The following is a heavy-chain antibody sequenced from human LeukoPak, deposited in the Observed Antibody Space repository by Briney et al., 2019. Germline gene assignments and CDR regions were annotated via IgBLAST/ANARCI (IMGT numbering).Heavy chain of an antibody. V-gene: IGHV3-48*01. CDR1: GFTFSSYS. Sequence: PGGSLRLSCAASGFTFSSYSMNWVCQAPGKGLEWVSYISSSSSTIYYADSVKGRFTISRDNAKNSLYLQMNSLRAEDTAVYYCAREGCSGGSCHYYFDYWGQGTLVTVSS. D-gene: IGHD2-15*01. J-gene: IGHJ4*02. CDR3: AREGCSGGSCHYYFDY. CDR2: ISSSSSTI.